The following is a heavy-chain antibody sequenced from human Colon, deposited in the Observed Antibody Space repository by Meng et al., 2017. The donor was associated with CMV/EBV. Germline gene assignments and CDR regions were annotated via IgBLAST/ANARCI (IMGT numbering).Heavy chain of an antibody. D-gene: IGHD3-10*01. Sequence: SCSASGFPLSDNYIMWIRQAPGKGLEYVAYISTSGSTVYYADSVMGRLTISRDNINNVVTLHMTSLRGDDAGVYYCARGNTGGDFYFFGLDLWGQGTTVTVSS. J-gene: IGHJ6*02. V-gene: IGHV3-11*01. CDR2: ISTSGSTV. CDR3: ARGNTGGDFYFFGLDL. CDR1: GFPLSDNY.